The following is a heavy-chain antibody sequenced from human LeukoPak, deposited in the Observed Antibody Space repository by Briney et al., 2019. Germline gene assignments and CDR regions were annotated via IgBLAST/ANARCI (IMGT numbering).Heavy chain of an antibody. Sequence: KPGGSLRLSCAASGLLFSSFSFNWLRQAPGKGLEWVSSITPTTSYIYYADSVRGRFTISRENAKNSLYLQMNSLRAEDTAVYYCARLRRTSDSSGYYYYYDYWGQGTLVTVSS. CDR3: ARLRRTSDSSGYYYYYDY. CDR2: ITPTTSYI. D-gene: IGHD3-22*01. V-gene: IGHV3-21*01. CDR1: GLLFSSFS. J-gene: IGHJ4*02.